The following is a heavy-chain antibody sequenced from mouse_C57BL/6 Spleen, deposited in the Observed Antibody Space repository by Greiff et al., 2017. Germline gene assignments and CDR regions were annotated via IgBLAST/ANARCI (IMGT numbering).Heavy chain of an antibody. CDR1: GYTFTSYG. J-gene: IGHJ4*01. Sequence: VQLQQSGAELARPGASVKLSCKASGYTFTSYGISWVKQRTGQGLEWIGEIYPRSGNTNYNEKFKGKATRTADKSSSTAYMELRSLTSEDSAVYICEGGVYYGNYIYAMDYWGQGTSVTVSS. V-gene: IGHV1-81*01. D-gene: IGHD2-1*01. CDR3: EGGVYYGNYIYAMDY. CDR2: IYPRSGNT.